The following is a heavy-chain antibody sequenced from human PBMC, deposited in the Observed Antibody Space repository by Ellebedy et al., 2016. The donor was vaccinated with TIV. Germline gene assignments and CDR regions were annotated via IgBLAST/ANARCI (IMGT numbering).Heavy chain of an antibody. D-gene: IGHD2-2*01. CDR2: IYLHDSQA. V-gene: IGHV5-51*01. Sequence: GGSLRLXXRDSGDKFQTHYIGWVRQVPGKGLEWMGIIYLHDSQATYSPSFEGQVTISADKSTKAAFLQWSGLQASDTAMYYCARCAEPAAPRAEYFQKWGQGTLVTVSS. CDR3: ARCAEPAAPRAEYFQK. J-gene: IGHJ1*01. CDR1: GDKFQTHY.